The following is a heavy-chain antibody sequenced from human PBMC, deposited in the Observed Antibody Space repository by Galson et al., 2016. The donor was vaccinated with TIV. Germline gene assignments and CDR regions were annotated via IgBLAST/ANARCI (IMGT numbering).Heavy chain of an antibody. D-gene: IGHD1-26*01. Sequence: PALVKPTQTLTLTCTFSGFSLSTSGVGVGWIRQPPGQALEWLALIYWDDDKRYSPSLKISLTITKDTSKNHVVLKMTNMDPVDTATYYCAHFNSQAWESHYIDSGHLSFNIWGQGTMVTVSS. CDR3: AHFNSQAWESHYIDSGHLSFNI. V-gene: IGHV2-5*02. J-gene: IGHJ3*02. CDR2: IYWDDDK. CDR1: GFSLSTSGVG.